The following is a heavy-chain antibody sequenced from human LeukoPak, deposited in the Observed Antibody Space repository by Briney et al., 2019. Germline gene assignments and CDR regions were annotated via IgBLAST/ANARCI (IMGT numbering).Heavy chain of an antibody. CDR3: ARARGYGSGSLDVGDYYYYMDV. V-gene: IGHV1-69*13. D-gene: IGHD3-10*01. CDR1: GYTFTGYY. J-gene: IGHJ6*03. CDR2: IIPIFGTA. Sequence: WASVKVSCKASGYTFTGYYMRWVRQAPGQGLEWMGGIIPIFGTANYAQKFQGRVTITADESTSTAYMELSSLRSEDTAVYYCARARGYGSGSLDVGDYYYYMDVWGKGTTVTISS.